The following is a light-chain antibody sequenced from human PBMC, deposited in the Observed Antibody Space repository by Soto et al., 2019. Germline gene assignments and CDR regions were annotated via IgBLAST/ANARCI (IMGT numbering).Light chain of an antibody. CDR2: DAS. J-gene: IGKJ1*01. V-gene: IGKV1-5*01. CDR1: QTISDS. CDR3: QEYNSYSPWK. Sequence: DIQMTQSPSALSASVGDRVTITCRASQTISDSLAWYQQKPGKAPKLLIYDASSLESGVPSRFSGSGSGTEFTLTISSLQPDDFATYYCQEYNSYSPWKFGQGTKVDI.